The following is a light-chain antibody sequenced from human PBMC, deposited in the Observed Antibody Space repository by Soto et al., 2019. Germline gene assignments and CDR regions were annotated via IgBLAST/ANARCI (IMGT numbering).Light chain of an antibody. J-gene: IGKJ3*01. Sequence: TQSPSSLSASVGDRVTITCRASQGISNYLAWYQQKPGQAPRLLIYDASNRATGIPARFSGSGSGTDFTLTISSLEPEDFAVYYCQQRSNWPPVTFGPGTKVDIK. CDR2: DAS. CDR1: QGISNY. V-gene: IGKV3-11*01. CDR3: QQRSNWPPVT.